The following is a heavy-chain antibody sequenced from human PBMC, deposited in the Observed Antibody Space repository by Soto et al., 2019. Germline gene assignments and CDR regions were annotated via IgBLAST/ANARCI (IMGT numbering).Heavy chain of an antibody. CDR3: AKLKYTVVNHLEI. CDR1: GGCISTYY. J-gene: IGHJ3*01. CDR2: IFSSWGT. V-gene: IGHV4-59*01. Sequence: SGTXSLTCAFSGGCISTYYFILIRHSPGKGLEFIGCIFSSWGTNYNPALKSRITISRDTSKNQLSLKLTSVTAADTAVYFCAKLKYTVVNHLEIWGPGTMV. D-gene: IGHD2-15*01.